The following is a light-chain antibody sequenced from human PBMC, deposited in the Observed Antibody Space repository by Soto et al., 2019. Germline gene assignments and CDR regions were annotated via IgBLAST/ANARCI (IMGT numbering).Light chain of an antibody. J-gene: IGKJ5*01. Sequence: EIVLTQSPGTLSLSPGERATLSCRASQSVSSSYLAWYQQKPGQAPRLLIYGASSRATGIPDRLSGSGSGTDFTVSIIRLGPEDFAVYYCQQYGSSPITFGQGTRLEIK. CDR1: QSVSSSY. CDR2: GAS. CDR3: QQYGSSPIT. V-gene: IGKV3-20*01.